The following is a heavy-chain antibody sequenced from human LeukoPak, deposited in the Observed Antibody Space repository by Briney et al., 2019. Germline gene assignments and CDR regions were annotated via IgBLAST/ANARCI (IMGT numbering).Heavy chain of an antibody. J-gene: IGHJ5*02. CDR1: GYTFTSYD. D-gene: IGHD3-3*01. CDR3: ARGPYYDFWSGYGWFDP. Sequence: GASVKVSCKASGYTFTSYDINWVRQATGQGLEWMGWMNPNSGNTGYAQKFQGRVTMTRNTSISTAYMELGSLRSEDTAVYYCARGPYYDFWSGYGWFDPWGQGTLVTVSS. V-gene: IGHV1-8*01. CDR2: MNPNSGNT.